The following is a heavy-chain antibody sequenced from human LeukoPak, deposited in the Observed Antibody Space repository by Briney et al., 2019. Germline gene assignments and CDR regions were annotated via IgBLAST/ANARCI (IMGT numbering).Heavy chain of an antibody. Sequence: SETQSLTCAVYGGSFSGYYWSWIRQPPGKGLEWIGEINHSGSTNYNPSLKSRVTISVDTSKNQFSLKLSSVTAADTAVYYCARTRDGYNLGYFDYWGQGTLVTVSS. CDR1: GGSFSGYY. D-gene: IGHD5-24*01. CDR3: ARTRDGYNLGYFDY. V-gene: IGHV4-34*01. J-gene: IGHJ4*02. CDR2: INHSGST.